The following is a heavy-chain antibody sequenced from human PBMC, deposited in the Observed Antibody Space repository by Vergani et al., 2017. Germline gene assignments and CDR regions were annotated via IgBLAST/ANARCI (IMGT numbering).Heavy chain of an antibody. J-gene: IGHJ4*02. D-gene: IGHD3-3*01. CDR2: ISYDGSNK. V-gene: IGHV3-30-3*01. Sequence: VQLVESGGGLVQPGGSLRLSCAASGFTFSSYAMHWVRQAPGKGLEWVAVISYDGSNKYYADSVKGRFTISRDNSKNTLYLQMNSLRAEDTAVYYCARDVLRFLEWFPDYWGQGTLVTVSS. CDR3: ARDVLRFLEWFPDY. CDR1: GFTFSSYA.